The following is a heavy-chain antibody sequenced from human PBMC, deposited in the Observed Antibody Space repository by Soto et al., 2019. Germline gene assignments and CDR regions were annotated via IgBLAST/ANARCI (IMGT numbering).Heavy chain of an antibody. CDR1: GFTFSSYG. V-gene: IGHV3-33*01. Sequence: PVGSLRLSCAASGFTFSSYGMHWVRQAPGKGLEWVAVIWYDGSNKYYADSVKGRFTISRDNSKNTLYLQMNSLRAEDTAVYYCARDRVVRGEGDAFDIWGQGTMVTVSS. CDR3: ARDRVVRGEGDAFDI. D-gene: IGHD3-10*01. CDR2: IWYDGSNK. J-gene: IGHJ3*02.